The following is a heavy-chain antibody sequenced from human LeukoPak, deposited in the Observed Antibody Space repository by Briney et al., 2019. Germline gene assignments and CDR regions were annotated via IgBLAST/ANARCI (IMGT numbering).Heavy chain of an antibody. CDR1: GYNFTGYY. D-gene: IGHD3-10*01. J-gene: IGHJ6*02. V-gene: IGHV1-2*02. CDR2: IDPNSGGT. CDR3: ARAYTYGSGQRYYWFMDV. Sequence: ASVKVSCKASGYNFTGYYIHWVRQAPGQGLEWMGWIDPNSGGTKCAQNFQGSVTMTRDTSITTAYMEVSRLISDDTAVYYCARAYTYGSGQRYYWFMDVWGQGTTVTVSS.